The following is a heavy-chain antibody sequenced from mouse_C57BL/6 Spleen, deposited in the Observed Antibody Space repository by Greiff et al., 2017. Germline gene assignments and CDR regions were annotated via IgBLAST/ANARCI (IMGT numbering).Heavy chain of an antibody. D-gene: IGHD1-1*01. Sequence: EVQRVESGPGLVKPSQSLSLTCSVTGYSITSGYYWNWIRQFPGNKLEWMGYISYDGSNNYNPSLKNRISITRDTSKNQFFLKLNTVTTEDTATYYCARGGYGSSSFDYWGQGTTLTVSS. CDR2: ISYDGSN. V-gene: IGHV3-6*01. J-gene: IGHJ2*01. CDR1: GYSITSGYY. CDR3: ARGGYGSSSFDY.